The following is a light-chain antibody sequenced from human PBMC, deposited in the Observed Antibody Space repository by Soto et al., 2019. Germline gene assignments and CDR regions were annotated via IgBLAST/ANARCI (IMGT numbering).Light chain of an antibody. CDR2: GAS. Sequence: ETVLTQSPGTLSLSPGERATLSCWASQSVSSSYLAWYQQKPGQAPRLLIYGASSRATGIPDRFSGSGSGTDFTLTISRLEPEDFAVYYCQQYGSSPWTFGQGTKLEIK. CDR3: QQYGSSPWT. J-gene: IGKJ2*02. V-gene: IGKV3-20*01. CDR1: QSVSSSY.